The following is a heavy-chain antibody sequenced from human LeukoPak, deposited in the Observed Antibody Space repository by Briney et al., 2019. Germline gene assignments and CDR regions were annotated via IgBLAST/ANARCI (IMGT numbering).Heavy chain of an antibody. D-gene: IGHD2-15*01. CDR1: GFTFRDYF. CDR3: ARDPEDIGTHDYYYYGMDV. J-gene: IGHJ6*02. V-gene: IGHV3-11*01. Sequence: GGSLRLSCAASGFTFRDYFMNWIRQVPGKGLEWVSYISSSGSTIYYADSVKGRFTISRDNAKNSLYLQMNSLRAEDTAVYYCARDPEDIGTHDYYYYGMDVWGQGTTVTVSS. CDR2: ISSSGSTI.